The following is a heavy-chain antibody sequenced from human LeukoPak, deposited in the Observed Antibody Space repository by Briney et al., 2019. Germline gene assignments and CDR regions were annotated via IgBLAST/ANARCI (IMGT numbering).Heavy chain of an antibody. J-gene: IGHJ4*02. D-gene: IGHD2-15*01. CDR2: ISTDGYGT. CDR3: ARYGAGSCYDY. V-gene: IGHV3-64*01. CDR1: GFTFSTYA. Sequence: GGSLRLSCAASGFTFSTYAMHWVRQAPGKGLEYVSAISTDGYGTYYGNSVKGRFTTSRDNSKNMLYLQMGSLRPEDMAVYYCARYGAGSCYDYWGQGTLVTVSS.